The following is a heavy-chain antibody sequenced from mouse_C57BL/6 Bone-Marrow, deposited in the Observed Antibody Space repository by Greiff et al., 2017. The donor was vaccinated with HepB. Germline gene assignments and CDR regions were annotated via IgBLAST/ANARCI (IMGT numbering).Heavy chain of an antibody. V-gene: IGHV5-9-1*02. Sequence: EVQRVESGAGLVKPGGSLKLSCAASGFTFSSYAMSWVRQTPEKRLEWVAYISRGGDYIYYADTVKGRFTISRDNARNTLYLQMSSLKSEDTAMYYCTRDPPRYYGPAYWGQGTLVTVSA. CDR3: TRDPPRYYGPAY. J-gene: IGHJ3*01. D-gene: IGHD1-1*01. CDR2: ISRGGDYI. CDR1: GFTFSSYA.